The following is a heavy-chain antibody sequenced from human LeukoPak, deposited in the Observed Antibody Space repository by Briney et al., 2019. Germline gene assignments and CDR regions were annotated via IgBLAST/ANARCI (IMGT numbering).Heavy chain of an antibody. J-gene: IGHJ4*02. Sequence: SETLSLTCTVSGYSISSGYYWGWIRPPPGKGLEWIGSIYHSGSTYYNPSLKSRVTISVDTSKNQFSLKLSSVTAADTAVYYCARDRESIAARHFDYWGQGTLVTVSS. V-gene: IGHV4-38-2*02. CDR3: ARDRESIAARHFDY. CDR2: IYHSGST. CDR1: GYSISSGYY. D-gene: IGHD6-6*01.